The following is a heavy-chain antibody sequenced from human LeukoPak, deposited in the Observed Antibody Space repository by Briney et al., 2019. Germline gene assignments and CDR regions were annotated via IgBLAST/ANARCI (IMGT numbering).Heavy chain of an antibody. V-gene: IGHV1-3*01. D-gene: IGHD1-1*01. J-gene: IGHJ1*01. CDR3: AREAGTNWIFGEYFPF. CDR2: INADNGNT. CDR1: GYTFTGYY. Sequence: ASVKVSCKASGYTFTGYYMHWVRQAPGQRLEWMGWINADNGNTRYSQKLQGRVTITRDTSANTAYMELSGLRSDDTAVYYCAREAGTNWIFGEYFPFWGQGTLATVSA.